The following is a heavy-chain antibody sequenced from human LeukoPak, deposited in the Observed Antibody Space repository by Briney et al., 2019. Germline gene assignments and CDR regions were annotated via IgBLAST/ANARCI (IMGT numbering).Heavy chain of an antibody. D-gene: IGHD2-21*02. Sequence: GGSLRLSCAASGFTFSSYAMSWVRQAPGKGLEWVSAISGSGGSTYYADSVKGRFSISRDNSKNTLYLQVNGLRTEDTAVYYCAKDRLLNCRGDCYIFDYWGQGTVVTVSS. J-gene: IGHJ4*02. V-gene: IGHV3-23*01. CDR2: ISGSGGST. CDR3: AKDRLLNCRGDCYIFDY. CDR1: GFTFSSYA.